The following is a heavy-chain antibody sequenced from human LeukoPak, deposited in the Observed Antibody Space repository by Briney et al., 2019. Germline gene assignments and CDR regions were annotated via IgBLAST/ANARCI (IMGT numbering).Heavy chain of an antibody. CDR2: INRDGSST. V-gene: IGHV3-74*01. CDR1: GIIFSNYW. D-gene: IGHD6-19*01. Sequence: GGSLRLSCAASGIIFSNYWMHWVRQAPGKGLVWVSRINRDGSSTSYADSVKGRFTISRDNAKNTLYLQMNSLRAEDTAVYYCARDFGESSGWYGYFDYWGQGTLVTVSS. J-gene: IGHJ4*02. CDR3: ARDFGESSGWYGYFDY.